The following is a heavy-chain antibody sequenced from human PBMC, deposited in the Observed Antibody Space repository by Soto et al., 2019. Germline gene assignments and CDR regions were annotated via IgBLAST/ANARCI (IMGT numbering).Heavy chain of an antibody. J-gene: IGHJ6*02. Sequence: QVYLVESGGGVVQPGTSLRLSCAASGFTFTDYGMHWVRQAPGKGLEWVAVISYDGSNKYYADSVKGRFTNSREKSKSTLYLRRNSMRAENTAVYHCAKDYCERREGVALWGHGTTVTVSS. CDR1: GFTFTDYG. V-gene: IGHV3-30*18. CDR3: AKDYCERREGVAL. CDR2: ISYDGSNK. D-gene: IGHD3-3*01.